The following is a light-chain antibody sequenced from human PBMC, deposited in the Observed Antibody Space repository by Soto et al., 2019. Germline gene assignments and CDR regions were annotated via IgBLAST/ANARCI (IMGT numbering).Light chain of an antibody. CDR2: GAS. V-gene: IGKV3-15*01. CDR1: QSVSSN. CDR3: QQYNNWPFT. Sequence: EIVMTQPPATLSVSPGERATLSCRASQSVSSNLAWYQQKPGQAPRLLIYGASTRATGIPARFSGSGSGTEFTLTISSLQSEDFAVYYCQQYNNWPFTFGPGTKVDI. J-gene: IGKJ3*01.